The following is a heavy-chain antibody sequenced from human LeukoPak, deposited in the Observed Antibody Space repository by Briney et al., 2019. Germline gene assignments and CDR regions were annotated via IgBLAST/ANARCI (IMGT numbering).Heavy chain of an antibody. Sequence: GRSLRLSCAASGFTFSSYAMHWVRQAPGKGLEWVAVISYDGSNKYYADSVKGRFTIPRDNSKNTLYLQMNSLRAEDTAVYYCARAVIGPDYWGQGTLVTVSS. CDR3: ARAVIGPDY. CDR2: ISYDGSNK. J-gene: IGHJ4*02. CDR1: GFTFSSYA. D-gene: IGHD3-16*02. V-gene: IGHV3-30*04.